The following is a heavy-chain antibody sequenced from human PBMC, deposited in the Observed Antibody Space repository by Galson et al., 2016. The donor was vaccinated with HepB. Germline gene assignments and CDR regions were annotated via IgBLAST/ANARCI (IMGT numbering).Heavy chain of an antibody. V-gene: IGHV5-51*01. J-gene: IGHJ4*02. CDR2: IYPGDSET. Sequence: QSGAEVKKPGESLMISCKTSGYDFTSYWIGWVRQMPGKGLEWMGIIYPGDSETRYSPSFQGQVTMSADKSIRTAYLQWSSLKASDTAMYFCARATQTDSGNVDHWGQGSLVTVSS. CDR1: GYDFTSYW. D-gene: IGHD1-14*01. CDR3: ARATQTDSGNVDH.